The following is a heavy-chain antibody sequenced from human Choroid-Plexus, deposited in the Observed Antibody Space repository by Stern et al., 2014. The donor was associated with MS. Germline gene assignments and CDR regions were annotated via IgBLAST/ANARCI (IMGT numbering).Heavy chain of an antibody. Sequence: QEQLVESGGGVVQPGRPLRLSCVASGFTFGSCAMHWVRQAPGTGLEWVAGVSYDGSNKYYADSVKGRFTISRDNSQNTLYMQMSSLRPEDTAVYYCAKDRQYLTYFFDHWGQGSLVTVSS. CDR1: GFTFGSCA. D-gene: IGHD2/OR15-2a*01. V-gene: IGHV3-30*18. CDR3: AKDRQYLTYFFDH. CDR2: VSYDGSNK. J-gene: IGHJ5*02.